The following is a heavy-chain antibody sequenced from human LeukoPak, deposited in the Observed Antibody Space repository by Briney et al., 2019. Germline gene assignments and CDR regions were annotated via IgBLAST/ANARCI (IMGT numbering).Heavy chain of an antibody. CDR2: ISYDGSKK. V-gene: IGHV3-30*18. CDR1: GFTFSSYG. Sequence: GGSLRLSCAAPGFTFSSYGMHWVRQAPGKGLEWVAVISYDGSKKYYADSVKGRFTISRDNSKNTLYLQMNSLRAEDTAVYYCAKDSTVTTAEYFQLWGQGTLVTVSS. D-gene: IGHD4-17*01. CDR3: AKDSTVTTAEYFQL. J-gene: IGHJ1*01.